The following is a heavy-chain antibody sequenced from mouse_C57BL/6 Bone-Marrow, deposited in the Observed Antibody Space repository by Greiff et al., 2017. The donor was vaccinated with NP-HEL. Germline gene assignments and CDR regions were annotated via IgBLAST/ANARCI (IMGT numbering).Heavy chain of an antibody. J-gene: IGHJ2*01. D-gene: IGHD2-3*01. Sequence: DVQLQESGPGLVKPSQSLSLSCSVTGYSITSGYYWNWIRQFPGNKLEWMGYIRYDGSTNYNPSLKNRISITRDTSKNQCFLKLNSVTTEDTATDYCARDDDGYYYFDYWGQGTTLTVSS. V-gene: IGHV3-6*01. CDR1: GYSITSGYY. CDR3: ARDDDGYYYFDY. CDR2: IRYDGST.